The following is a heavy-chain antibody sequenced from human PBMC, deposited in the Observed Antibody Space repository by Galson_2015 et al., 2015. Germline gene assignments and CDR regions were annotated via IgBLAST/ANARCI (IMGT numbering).Heavy chain of an antibody. J-gene: IGHJ4*02. Sequence: QSGAEVKKPGESLKISCKGSGYSFTSYWIGWVRQMPGKGLEWMGRIDPSDSYTNYSPSFQGHVTISADKSISTAYLQWSSLKASDTAMYYCARTPDFWSVPIDYWGQGTLVTVSS. CDR2: IDPSDSYT. CDR1: GYSFTSYW. D-gene: IGHD3-3*01. CDR3: ARTPDFWSVPIDY. V-gene: IGHV5-10-1*01.